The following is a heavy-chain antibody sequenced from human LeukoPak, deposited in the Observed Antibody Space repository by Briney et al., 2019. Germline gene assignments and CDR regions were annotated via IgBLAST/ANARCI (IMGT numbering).Heavy chain of an antibody. D-gene: IGHD3-10*01. CDR2: IYYSGTT. V-gene: IGHV4-59*01. J-gene: IGHJ4*02. CDR3: ARVLRPMASQYYFDY. Sequence: SETLSLTCTVSGASINTYYWSWIRQPPGKGLEWIGYIYYSGTTSYNPSLKIRVTISIDTSKNQFSLKLSSVTAADTAVYYCARVLRPMASQYYFDYWGQGTLVTVSS. CDR1: GASINTYY.